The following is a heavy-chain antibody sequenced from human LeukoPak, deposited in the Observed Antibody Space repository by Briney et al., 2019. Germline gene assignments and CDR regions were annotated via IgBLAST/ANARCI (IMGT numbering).Heavy chain of an antibody. J-gene: IGHJ3*02. V-gene: IGHV3-7*01. CDR1: GFTFSSFW. CDR2: IKQDGSEK. CDR3: ARDEEETAHDDAFDI. Sequence: PGGSLRLSCAASGFTFSSFWMSWVHQAPGKGLEWVANIKQDGSEKYYVDSVKGRFTISRDNAKISLYLQMNSLRAEDTAVYYCARDEEETAHDDAFDIWGQGTMVTVSS.